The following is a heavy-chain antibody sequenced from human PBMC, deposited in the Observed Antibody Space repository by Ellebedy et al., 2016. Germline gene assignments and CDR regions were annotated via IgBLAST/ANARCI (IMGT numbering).Heavy chain of an antibody. J-gene: IGHJ6*02. D-gene: IGHD3-10*01. V-gene: IGHV4-34*01. Sequence: SETLSLXCGVSGGSFSGYYWTWIRQSPEKGLEWIGEINHSGSTNYNPSLKSRVTISVDTSKNQFSLKLSSVTAADTAVYYCARQPMVRGVIVNLYYYYGMDVWGQGTTVTVSS. CDR3: ARQPMVRGVIVNLYYYYGMDV. CDR1: GGSFSGYY. CDR2: INHSGST.